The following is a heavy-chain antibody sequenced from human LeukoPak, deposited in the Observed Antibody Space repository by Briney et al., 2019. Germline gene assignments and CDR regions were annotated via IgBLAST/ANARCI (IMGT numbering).Heavy chain of an antibody. Sequence: SETLSLTCTVSGDSISRSTYYWAWIRQTPGRGLEWIGSVYYGRSPYCNPSLESRATISVDTSKNHFSLKMSSVTAADTAVYYCARSSGTGTFSYWGQGTLVTVSS. V-gene: IGHV4-39*02. D-gene: IGHD6-25*01. CDR1: GDSISRSTYY. CDR3: ARSSGTGTFSY. J-gene: IGHJ4*02. CDR2: VYYGRSP.